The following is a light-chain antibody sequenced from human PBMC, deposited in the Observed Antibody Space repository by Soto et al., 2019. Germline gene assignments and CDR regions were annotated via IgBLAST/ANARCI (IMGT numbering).Light chain of an antibody. J-gene: IGLJ1*01. CDR3: SSYAGSNTIYV. Sequence: QSVLTQPPSASGSPGQSVTISCTGTSSDAGGYNYVSWYQQHPGKAPKLMIYEVSKRPSGVPDRFSGSKSGNTASLTVSGLQAEDEADYYCSSYAGSNTIYVFGTGTKVTVL. CDR1: SSDAGGYNY. CDR2: EVS. V-gene: IGLV2-8*01.